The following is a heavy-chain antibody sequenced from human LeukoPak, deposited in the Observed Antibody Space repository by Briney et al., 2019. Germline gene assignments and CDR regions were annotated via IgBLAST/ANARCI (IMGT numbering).Heavy chain of an antibody. Sequence: GGSLRLSCAASGFTFSIFAMSWVRQAPGKGLEWVSTITGGGATYYADSVKGRFTISRDNSKNMLYLQMNSLRAEDTALYFCAKGRDSGWYAWFDPWGQGTLVTVSS. CDR1: GFTFSIFA. V-gene: IGHV3-23*01. J-gene: IGHJ5*02. CDR2: ITGGGAT. D-gene: IGHD6-19*01. CDR3: AKGRDSGWYAWFDP.